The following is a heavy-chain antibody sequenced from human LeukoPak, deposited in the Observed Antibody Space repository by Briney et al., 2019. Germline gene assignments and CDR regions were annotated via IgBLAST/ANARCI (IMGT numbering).Heavy chain of an antibody. CDR3: ARVYYYDSSGYYGLDAFDI. D-gene: IGHD3-22*01. Sequence: SETLSLTCTVSGGSISSSSYYWGWIRQPPGKGLEWIGEINHSGSTNYNPSLKSRVTISVDTSKNQFSLKLSSVTAADTAVYYCARVYYYDSSGYYGLDAFDIWGQGTMVTVSS. V-gene: IGHV4-39*07. CDR2: INHSGST. J-gene: IGHJ3*02. CDR1: GGSISSSSYY.